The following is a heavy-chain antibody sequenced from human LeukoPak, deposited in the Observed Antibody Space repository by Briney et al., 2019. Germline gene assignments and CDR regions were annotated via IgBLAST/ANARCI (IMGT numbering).Heavy chain of an antibody. CDR1: GGSISSSSYY. V-gene: IGHV4-39*01. CDR3: ARTVSGYPPSAEYFQH. D-gene: IGHD3-22*01. J-gene: IGHJ1*01. Sequence: TETLSLTCTVSGGSISSSSYYWGWIRQPPGKGLEWIGSIYYSGSTYYSPSLKSRVTISVDTSKNQFSLKLSSVTAADTAVYYCARTVSGYPPSAEYFQHWGQGTLVTVSS. CDR2: IYYSGST.